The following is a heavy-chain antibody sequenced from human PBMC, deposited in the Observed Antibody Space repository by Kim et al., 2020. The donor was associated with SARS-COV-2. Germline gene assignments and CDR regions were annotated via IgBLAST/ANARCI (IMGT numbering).Heavy chain of an antibody. J-gene: IGHJ4*02. CDR1: GFTFSSYA. D-gene: IGHD4-17*01. V-gene: IGHV3-30-3*01. CDR3: ARDHRLRAFDY. CDR2: ISYDGSNK. Sequence: GGSLRLSCAASGFTFSSYAMHWVRQAPGKGLEWVAVISYDGSNKYYADSVKGRFTISRDNSKNTLYLQMNSLRAEDTAVYYCARDHRLRAFDYWGQGTLVTVSS.